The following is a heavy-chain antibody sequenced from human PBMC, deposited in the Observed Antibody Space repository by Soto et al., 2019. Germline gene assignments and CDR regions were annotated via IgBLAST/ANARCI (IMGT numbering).Heavy chain of an antibody. CDR1: GGSISSSPYS. J-gene: IGHJ4*02. D-gene: IGHD4-4*01. V-gene: IGHV4-39*01. Sequence: QLQLQESGPGLVKPSETLSLTCTVSGGSISSSPYSWGWIRQPPGKGLEWIGSIYYSGSTYYNPSLKSRVTISVDTSKNQFSLKLSSVTAADTAVYYCARVPGAYSDYFDYWGQGTLVTVSS. CDR2: IYYSGST. CDR3: ARVPGAYSDYFDY.